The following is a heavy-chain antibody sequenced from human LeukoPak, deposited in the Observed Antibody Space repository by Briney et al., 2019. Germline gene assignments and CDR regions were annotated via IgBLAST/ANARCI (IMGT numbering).Heavy chain of an antibody. V-gene: IGHV3-53*05. Sequence: GGSLRLSCAASGFTVSSNYMSWVRQAPGKGLEWVSVIYSGGITYYADSVKGRFTIYRDNSKNTLYLQMNSLRAEDTAVYYCAKDLGYDPSYFGTDVWGQGTTVTVSS. D-gene: IGHD3-10*01. J-gene: IGHJ6*02. CDR1: GFTVSSNY. CDR2: IYSGGIT. CDR3: AKDLGYDPSYFGTDV.